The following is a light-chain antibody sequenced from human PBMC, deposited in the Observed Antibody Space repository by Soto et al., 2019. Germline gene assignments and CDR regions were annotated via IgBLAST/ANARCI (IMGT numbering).Light chain of an antibody. CDR3: QQANSWIT. V-gene: IGKV1-9*01. Sequence: IQLNQSPSSLSASVGDRVTVTCRASEDITNYLAWYQQKAGKAPKLLIYDASTLHSGVPSRFSGSGSGTDFTLTISSLQPEDFATYYCQQANSWITFGQGTRLEIK. CDR1: EDITNY. J-gene: IGKJ5*01. CDR2: DAS.